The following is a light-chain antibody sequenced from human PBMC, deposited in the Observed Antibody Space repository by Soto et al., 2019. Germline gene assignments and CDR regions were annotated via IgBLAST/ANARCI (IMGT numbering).Light chain of an antibody. Sequence: DIVLTQSPGTLSLSAGESATLSCKASQDLRRPSLGWYQQRPGQAPRILISGAFTRAADITDRFSGSASGTEFTLTISRPGPEDTAVYYCEQDGSIPNTFGQGTTLE. V-gene: IGKV3-20*01. J-gene: IGKJ2*01. CDR1: QDLRRPS. CDR2: GAF. CDR3: EQDGSIPNT.